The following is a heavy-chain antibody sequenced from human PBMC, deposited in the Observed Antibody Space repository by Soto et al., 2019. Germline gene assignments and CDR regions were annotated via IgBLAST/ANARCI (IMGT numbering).Heavy chain of an antibody. CDR3: ATDIVVVVAATLAKELKHF. D-gene: IGHD2-15*01. J-gene: IGHJ4*02. V-gene: IGHV3-21*01. Sequence: GGSLRLSCAASGFTFSSYSMNWVRQAPGKGLEWVSSISSSSSYIYYADSVKGRFTISRDNAKNSLYLQMNSLRAEDTAVYYCATDIVVVVAATLAKELKHFWGQGTLVTVSS. CDR2: ISSSSSYI. CDR1: GFTFSSYS.